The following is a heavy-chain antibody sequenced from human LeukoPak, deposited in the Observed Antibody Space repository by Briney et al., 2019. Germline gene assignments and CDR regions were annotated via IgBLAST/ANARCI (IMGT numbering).Heavy chain of an antibody. V-gene: IGHV4-39*01. Sequence: SETLSLTCTVSGGSISSSRYYWGWIRQPPGKGLEWIGSIYYSGSTYYHPSLKSRVTISVDTSKNQFSLKLSSVTAADTAVYYCARDELPITMVRGVRGFDPWGQGTLVTVSS. CDR3: ARDELPITMVRGVRGFDP. J-gene: IGHJ5*02. CDR2: IYYSGST. D-gene: IGHD3-10*01. CDR1: GGSISSSRYY.